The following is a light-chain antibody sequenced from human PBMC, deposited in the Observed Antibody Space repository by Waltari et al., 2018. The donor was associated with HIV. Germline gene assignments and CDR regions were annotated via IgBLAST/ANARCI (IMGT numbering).Light chain of an antibody. J-gene: IGKJ5*01. V-gene: IGKV4-1*01. CDR3: QQYYNTPSIT. CDR2: WAS. CDR1: QSVLSSSNNKNY. Sequence: DIVMTQSPDSLAVSLGQRATINCKSSQSVLSSSNNKNYLAWYQQRPGQPPKLLISWASARESGVSDRISGSGSWTDFTLTINSLQAEDVAVYYCQQYYNTPSITFGQGTRLEIK.